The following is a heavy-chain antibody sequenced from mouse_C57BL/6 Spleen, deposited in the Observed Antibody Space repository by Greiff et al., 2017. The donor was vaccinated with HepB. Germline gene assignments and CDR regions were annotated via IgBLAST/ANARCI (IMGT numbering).Heavy chain of an antibody. Sequence: VQLQQSGAELARPGASVKLSCKASGYTFTSYGISWVKQRTGQGLEWIGEIYPRSGNTYYNEKFKGKATLTADKSSSTAYMELRSLTYEDSAVYFCARSAYYDYDVGAMDYWGQGTSVTVSS. J-gene: IGHJ4*01. CDR3: ARSAYYDYDVGAMDY. CDR2: IYPRSGNT. V-gene: IGHV1-81*01. D-gene: IGHD2-4*01. CDR1: GYTFTSYG.